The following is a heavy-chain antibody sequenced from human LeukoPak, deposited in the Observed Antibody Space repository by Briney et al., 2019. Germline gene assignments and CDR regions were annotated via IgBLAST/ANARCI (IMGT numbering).Heavy chain of an antibody. D-gene: IGHD6-25*01. V-gene: IGHV4-39*01. J-gene: IGHJ1*01. CDR3: ASPTAGDDGGYFQH. CDR1: GDSISSRSYY. Sequence: SETLSLTCTVSGDSISSRSYYWGWIRQPPGKGLEWIGIIYHSGNTNYNPSLKSRVSISIDTSKNQFSLKLTSVTAADTAVYYCASPTAGDDGGYFQHWGQGTLVTVSS. CDR2: IYHSGNT.